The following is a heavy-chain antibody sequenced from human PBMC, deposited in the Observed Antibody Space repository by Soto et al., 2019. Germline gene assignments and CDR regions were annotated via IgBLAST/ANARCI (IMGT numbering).Heavy chain of an antibody. CDR2: IYPGDSDT. CDR1: GYSFTSYW. J-gene: IGHJ3*02. V-gene: IGHV5-51*01. Sequence: GESLKISCKGSGYSFTSYWIGWVRQMPGKGLERMGIIYPGDSDTRYSPSFQGQVTISTYKSSSTAYLQWSSLKASDTAMYYCARQVVPATHDAFDIWGQGTMVTV. CDR3: ARQVVPATHDAFDI. D-gene: IGHD2-2*01.